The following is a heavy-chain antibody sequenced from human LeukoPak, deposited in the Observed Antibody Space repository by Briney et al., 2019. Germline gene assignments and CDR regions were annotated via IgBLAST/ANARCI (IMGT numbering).Heavy chain of an antibody. D-gene: IGHD6-19*01. V-gene: IGHV1-8*01. CDR2: MNPNSGNT. J-gene: IGHJ3*02. Sequence: APVKVSCKASGYTFTSYDINWVRQATGQGLEWMGWMNPNSGNTGYAQKFQGRVTMTRNTSISTAYMELSSLRSEDTAVYYCARGPYSSGWYADDAFDIWGQGTMVTVSS. CDR3: ARGPYSSGWYADDAFDI. CDR1: GYTFTSYD.